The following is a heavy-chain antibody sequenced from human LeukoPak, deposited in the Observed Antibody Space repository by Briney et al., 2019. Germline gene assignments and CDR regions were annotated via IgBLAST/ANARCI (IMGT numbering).Heavy chain of an antibody. D-gene: IGHD3-22*01. V-gene: IGHV4-34*01. CDR2: INHSGST. CDR3: ARERNYYDSSFDY. CDR1: GGSFSGYY. Sequence: SETLSLTCAAYGGSFSGYYWSWIRQPPGKGLEWTGEINHSGSTNYNPSLKSRVTISVDTSKNQFSLKLSSVTAADTAVYYCARERNYYDSSFDYWGQGTLVTVSS. J-gene: IGHJ4*02.